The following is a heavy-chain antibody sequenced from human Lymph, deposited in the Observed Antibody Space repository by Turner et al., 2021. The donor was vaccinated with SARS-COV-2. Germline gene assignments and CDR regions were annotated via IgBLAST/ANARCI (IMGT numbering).Heavy chain of an antibody. D-gene: IGHD3-22*01. CDR1: GGSISSSNYY. J-gene: IGHJ4*02. V-gene: IGHV4-39*01. CDR3: ARNDRVVVQSFDY. Sequence: QLQLQESGPGLVKPSETLSLTCTVSGGSISSSNYYWGWIRQPPGKGLEWIGTIYYSGSTYYNPSLKSRVTISVDTSKNQFSLKLSSVTAADTAVYYCARNDRVVVQSFDYWGQGTLVIVSS. CDR2: IYYSGST.